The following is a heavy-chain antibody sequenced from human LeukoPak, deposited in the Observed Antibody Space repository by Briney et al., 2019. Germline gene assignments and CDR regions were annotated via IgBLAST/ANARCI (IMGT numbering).Heavy chain of an antibody. CDR2: ISGSGGST. V-gene: IGHV3-23*01. J-gene: IGHJ4*02. CDR1: GFTFSSYA. D-gene: IGHD2-21*02. Sequence: GGSLRLSCAASGFTFSSYAMSWVRQAPGKGLEWVSAISGSGGSTYYADSVKGRFTISRDNAKNSLYLQMSSLRAGDTAVYYCARDWGDGFDYWGQGTLVTVSS. CDR3: ARDWGDGFDY.